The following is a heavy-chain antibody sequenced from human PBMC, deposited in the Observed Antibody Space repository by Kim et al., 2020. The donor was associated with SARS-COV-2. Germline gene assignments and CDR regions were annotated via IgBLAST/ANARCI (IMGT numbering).Heavy chain of an antibody. CDR1: GFTLGNYV. CDR2: ISYDGSST. D-gene: IGHD1-20*01. J-gene: IGHJ6*02. CDR3: ARDQSLGRYKWVGGGMDV. V-gene: IGHV3-30-3*01. Sequence: GGSLRLSCAVSGFTLGNYVMHWVRQAPGKGLEWVAVISYDGSSTYYVDSVEGRITISRDNSKNTLYLQMNSLGAEDTAVYYCARDQSLGRYKWVGGGMDVWGQGPTVTVSS.